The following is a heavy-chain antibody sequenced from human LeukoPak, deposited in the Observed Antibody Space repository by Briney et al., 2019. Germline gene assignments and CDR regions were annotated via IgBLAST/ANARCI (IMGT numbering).Heavy chain of an antibody. V-gene: IGHV1-2*02. CDR2: INPNSGGT. Sequence: EASVKVSCKASGYTFTGYYMHWVRQAPGQGLEWMGWINPNSGGTNYAQKFRGRVTMTRDTSISTAYMELSRLRSDDTAVYHCARVADILTGYDAFDIWGQGTMVTVSS. CDR1: GYTFTGYY. D-gene: IGHD3-9*01. J-gene: IGHJ3*02. CDR3: ARVADILTGYDAFDI.